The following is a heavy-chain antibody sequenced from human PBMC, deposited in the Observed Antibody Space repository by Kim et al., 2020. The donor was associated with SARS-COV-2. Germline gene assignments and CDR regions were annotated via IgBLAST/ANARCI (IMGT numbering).Heavy chain of an antibody. J-gene: IGHJ4*02. CDR2: IHPNSGGT. CDR1: GYTFTGYY. Sequence: ASVKVSCKASGYTFTGYYLHWVRQAPGQGLEWMGRIHPNSGGTSYAQKIQGRVTMTRDTSISTAYMELSRLKFDDTAVYYCARHYDYWGQGTLVTVSS. D-gene: IGHD3-3*02. V-gene: IGHV1-2*06. CDR3: ARHYDY.